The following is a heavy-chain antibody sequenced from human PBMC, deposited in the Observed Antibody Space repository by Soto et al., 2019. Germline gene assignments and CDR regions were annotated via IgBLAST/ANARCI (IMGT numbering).Heavy chain of an antibody. V-gene: IGHV4-30-4*01. CDR1: GDSISRGDYF. J-gene: IGHJ5*01. CDR3: ARDRQYCERSGHYFWNLFDS. CDR2: IHNSGNT. Sequence: SETLSLTCTVSGDSISRGDYFWSWIRQPPGEGLEWIGYIHNSGNTFYNPSLKSRLTMSVDTSKNQFSLKLSSVTAADTAVYYCARDRQYCERSGHYFWNLFDSWGQGNLVTVP. D-gene: IGHD3-22*01.